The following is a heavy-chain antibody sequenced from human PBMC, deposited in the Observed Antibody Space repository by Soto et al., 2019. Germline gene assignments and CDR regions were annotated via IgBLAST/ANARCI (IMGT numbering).Heavy chain of an antibody. Sequence: QVQLVQSGAEVKKPGSSVKVSCKASGGTFSSYTISWVRQAPGQGLEWMGRIIPILGIANYAQKFQGRVTITADKSTSTAYMERGRLRSEDTAVYYCARDGGGVVVPAADWYFDLWGRGTLVTVSS. CDR3: ARDGGGVVVPAADWYFDL. CDR2: IIPILGIA. J-gene: IGHJ2*01. D-gene: IGHD2-2*01. V-gene: IGHV1-69*08. CDR1: GGTFSSYT.